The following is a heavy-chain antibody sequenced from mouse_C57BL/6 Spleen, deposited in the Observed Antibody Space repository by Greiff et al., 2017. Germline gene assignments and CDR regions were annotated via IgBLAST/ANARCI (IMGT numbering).Heavy chain of an antibody. Sequence: VQLKESGEGLVKPGGSLKLSCAASGFTFSSYAMSWVRQTPEKRLEWVAYISSGGDYIYYADTVKGRFTISRDNARNTLYLQMSSLKSEDTAMYYCTRVPYYSNYGAMDYWGQGTSVTVSS. CDR3: TRVPYYSNYGAMDY. D-gene: IGHD2-5*01. J-gene: IGHJ4*01. CDR1: GFTFSSYA. CDR2: ISSGGDYI. V-gene: IGHV5-9-1*02.